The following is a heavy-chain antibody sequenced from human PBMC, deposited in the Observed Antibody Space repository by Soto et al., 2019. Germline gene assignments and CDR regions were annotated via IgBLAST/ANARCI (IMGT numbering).Heavy chain of an antibody. V-gene: IGHV1-18*01. D-gene: IGHD2-15*01. CDR3: ASITLGYCSGGSCTEGTDPYYFDY. CDR2: ISAYNGNT. Sequence: QVQLVQSGAEVKKPGASVKVSCKASGYTFTSYGISWVRQAPGQGLEWMGWISAYNGNTNYAQKLQGRVTMTTDTSTSTAYMELRSLRSDDTAVYYCASITLGYCSGGSCTEGTDPYYFDYWGQGTLVTVSS. J-gene: IGHJ4*02. CDR1: GYTFTSYG.